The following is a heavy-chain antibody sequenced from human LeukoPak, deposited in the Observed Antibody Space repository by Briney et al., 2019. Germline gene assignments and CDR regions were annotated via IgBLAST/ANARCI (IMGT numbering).Heavy chain of an antibody. CDR2: IKQDGSEK. D-gene: IGHD3-16*02. V-gene: IGHV3-7*01. CDR3: ARVVDYVWGSYRSYYFDY. Sequence: GGSLRLSCAASGFTFSSYWMSWVRQAPGKGLEWVANIKQDGSEKYYVDSVKGRFTISRDNAKNSLYLQINSLRAEDTAVYYCARVVDYVWGSYRSYYFDYWGQGTLVTVSS. CDR1: GFTFSSYW. J-gene: IGHJ4*02.